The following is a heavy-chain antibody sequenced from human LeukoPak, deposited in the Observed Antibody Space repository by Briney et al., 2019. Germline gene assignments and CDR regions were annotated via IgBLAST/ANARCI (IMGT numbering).Heavy chain of an antibody. D-gene: IGHD3-22*01. CDR3: ARDLEDSSPFGAFDM. Sequence: PEGSLRLSCAASGFTFSNYGMHWVRQVPGKGLEWVAAIWFDGIRKYYADSVKGRLTISRDNSKNTLYLQMNSPRAEDTAVYYCARDLEDSSPFGAFDMWGQGTMVTVSS. J-gene: IGHJ3*02. CDR1: GFTFSNYG. V-gene: IGHV3-33*01. CDR2: IWFDGIRK.